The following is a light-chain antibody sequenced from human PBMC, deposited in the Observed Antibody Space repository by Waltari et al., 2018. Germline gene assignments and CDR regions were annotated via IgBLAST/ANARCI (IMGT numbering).Light chain of an antibody. V-gene: IGKV1-39*01. J-gene: IGKJ1*01. CDR3: QQSYTSPPT. CDR2: VAS. CDR1: QSVSTY. Sequence: DIKMTQSPSSLSASVGDRVTITCRASQSVSTYVNWYQQKPGKPPKFLIYVASTLQTGVPSRFSGSGSGTDFTLTISSLQPEDFATYHCQQSYTSPPTFGQGTKVEVK.